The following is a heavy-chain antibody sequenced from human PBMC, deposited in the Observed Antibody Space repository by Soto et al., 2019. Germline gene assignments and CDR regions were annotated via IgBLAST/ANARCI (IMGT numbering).Heavy chain of an antibody. J-gene: IGHJ6*02. CDR3: AMVDVYVTPSPQDV. V-gene: IGHV1-2*04. CDR2: INPNSGGT. CDR1: GHTFTGYY. Sequence: ASVKVSCKASGHTFTGYYMHWVRQAPGQGLEWMGWINPNSGGTNYAQKFQGWVTMTRDTSISTAYMELSSLRSNDTAVYYCAMVDVYVTPSPQDVWGQGTTVTVSS. D-gene: IGHD3-16*01.